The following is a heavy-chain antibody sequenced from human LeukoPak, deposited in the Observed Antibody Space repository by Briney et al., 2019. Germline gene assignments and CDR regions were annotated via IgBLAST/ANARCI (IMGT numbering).Heavy chain of an antibody. Sequence: GGSLRLSCSASGFTFAVYPISWVRQAPGKGLEWVGLIRSNAYDGTAEYAASMKGRFSISRDDSKSIAYLQMNSLQPEDTAVYYCARDGAEVSMDSDYWGQGTLVTVSS. CDR2: IRSNAYDGTA. CDR3: ARDGAEVSMDSDY. V-gene: IGHV3-49*04. J-gene: IGHJ4*02. CDR1: GFTFAVYP. D-gene: IGHD5/OR15-5a*01.